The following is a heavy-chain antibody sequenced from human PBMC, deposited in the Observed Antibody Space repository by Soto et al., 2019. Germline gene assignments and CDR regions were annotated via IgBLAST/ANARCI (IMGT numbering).Heavy chain of an antibody. D-gene: IGHD3-10*01. CDR2: ISGSGGST. CDR1: GFTFSSYA. Sequence: GESLKISCAASGFTFSSYAMSWVRQAPGKGLEWVSAISGSGGSTYYADSVKGRFTISGDNSKNTLYLQMNSLRAEDTAVYYCAKDPLYGSGSYYYYGMDVWGQGTTVTVSS. V-gene: IGHV3-23*01. CDR3: AKDPLYGSGSYYYYGMDV. J-gene: IGHJ6*02.